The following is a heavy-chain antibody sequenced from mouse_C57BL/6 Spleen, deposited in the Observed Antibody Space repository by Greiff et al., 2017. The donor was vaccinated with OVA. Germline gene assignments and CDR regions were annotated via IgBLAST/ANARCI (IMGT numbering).Heavy chain of an antibody. CDR2: IYPRSGNT. Sequence: VQGVESGAELARPGASVKLSCKASGYTFTSYGISWVKQRTGQGLEWIGEIYPRSGNTYYNEKFKGKATLTADKSSSTAYMELRSLTSEDSAVYFCARSGGSSFFFDYWGQGTTLTVSS. J-gene: IGHJ2*01. D-gene: IGHD1-1*01. CDR3: ARSGGSSFFFDY. CDR1: GYTFTSYG. V-gene: IGHV1-81*01.